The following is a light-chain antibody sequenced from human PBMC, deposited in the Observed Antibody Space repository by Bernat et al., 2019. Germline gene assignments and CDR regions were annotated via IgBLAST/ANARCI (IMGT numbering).Light chain of an antibody. CDR3: ETWDSNSNWV. CDR1: SGHSSYI. CDR2: LEGCGSY. J-gene: IGLJ3*02. Sequence: QPVLTQSSSASASLGSSVKLTCTLSSGHSSYIIAWHQQQPGKAPRYLMKLEGCGSYNKGSGVPDRFSGSSSGADRYLTISNLQSEDEADYYCETWDSNSNWVFGGGTKLTVL. V-gene: IGLV4-60*03.